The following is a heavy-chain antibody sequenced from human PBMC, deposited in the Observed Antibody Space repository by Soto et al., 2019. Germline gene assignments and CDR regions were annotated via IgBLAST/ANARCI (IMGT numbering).Heavy chain of an antibody. V-gene: IGHV3-48*01. D-gene: IGHD3-22*01. CDR2: ISSSGSSI. CDR3: ARYLMYYYDSSGESWFDP. J-gene: IGHJ5*02. Sequence: PGGSLRLSCTASGFTFNTYSMNWVRQAPGQGLEWLSYISSSGSSISYRDSVRGRFTISRDNAKNSLYLQMDSLRAEDTALYYFARYLMYYYDSSGESWFDPWGQGTLVTVSS. CDR1: GFTFNTYS.